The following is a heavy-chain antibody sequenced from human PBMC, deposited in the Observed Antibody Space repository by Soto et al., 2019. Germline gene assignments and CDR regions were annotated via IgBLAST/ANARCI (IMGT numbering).Heavy chain of an antibody. CDR3: ARLSSGGTGRYYYYYMDV. CDR1: GGSISGYC. V-gene: IGHV4-59*08. D-gene: IGHD2-15*01. CDR2: IYYSGSA. Sequence: PSETLSLTCTVSGGSISGYCWTWIRKPTGKGPEWIGYIYYSGSANYNPSLKSRVTISVDTSKNHFSLKLNSVTAADTAVYYCARLSSGGTGRYYYYYMDVWGKGTTVTVS. J-gene: IGHJ6*03.